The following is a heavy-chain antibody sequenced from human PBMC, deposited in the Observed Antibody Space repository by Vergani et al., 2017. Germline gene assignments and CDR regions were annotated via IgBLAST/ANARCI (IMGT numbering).Heavy chain of an antibody. CDR3: ARDGLKIYAMGPINWFDP. Sequence: QVQLQESGPGLVKPSQTLSLTCTVSGDSISSGSYYWSWIRQPAEKGLEWIGRIYTSGTTNYNPSLKTRVTISVDTSKNQFSLKLSSVTAADTAVYYCARDGLKIYAMGPINWFDPWGQGTLVTVSS. D-gene: IGHD2-8*01. CDR2: IYTSGTT. J-gene: IGHJ5*02. CDR1: GDSISSGSYY. V-gene: IGHV4-61*02.